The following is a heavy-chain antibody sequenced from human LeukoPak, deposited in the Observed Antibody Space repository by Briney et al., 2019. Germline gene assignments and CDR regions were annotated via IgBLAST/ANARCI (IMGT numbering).Heavy chain of an antibody. CDR3: AKAGRGGSGSYYNVDY. J-gene: IGHJ4*02. Sequence: GGSLRLSCAASGFTFSSYAMSWVRQAPGKGLEWVSAISGSGGSTYYADTVKGRFTISRDNSKNTLYLQMNSLRAEDTAVYYCAKAGRGGSGSYYNVDYWGQGTLVTVSS. V-gene: IGHV3-23*01. D-gene: IGHD3-10*01. CDR1: GFTFSSYA. CDR2: ISGSGGST.